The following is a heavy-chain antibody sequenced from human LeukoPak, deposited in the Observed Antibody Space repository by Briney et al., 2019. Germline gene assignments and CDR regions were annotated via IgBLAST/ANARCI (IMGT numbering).Heavy chain of an antibody. Sequence: GGSLRLSCAASGFTFSSYSMNWVRQAPGKGLEWVSSISSSSSYIYYADSVKGRFTISRDNAKNSLYLRMNSLRAEDTAVYYCARLDYSPPAANYWGQGTLVTVSS. CDR1: GFTFSSYS. V-gene: IGHV3-21*01. CDR3: ARLDYSPPAANY. J-gene: IGHJ4*02. D-gene: IGHD2-21*01. CDR2: ISSSSSYI.